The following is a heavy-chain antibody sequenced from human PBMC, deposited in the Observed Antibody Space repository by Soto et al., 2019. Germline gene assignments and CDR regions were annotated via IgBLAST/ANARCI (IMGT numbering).Heavy chain of an antibody. V-gene: IGHV4-34*01. CDR2: INHSGST. J-gene: IGHJ5*02. Sequence: VQLQQWGAGLLKPSETLSLTCAVYGGSFSGYYWSWIRQPPGKGLEWIGEINHSGSTNYNPSLKSRVTISVDTSKNQFSLKLSSVTAADTAVYYCARARYGDYVRWFDPWGQGTLVTVSS. CDR3: ARARYGDYVRWFDP. CDR1: GGSFSGYY. D-gene: IGHD4-17*01.